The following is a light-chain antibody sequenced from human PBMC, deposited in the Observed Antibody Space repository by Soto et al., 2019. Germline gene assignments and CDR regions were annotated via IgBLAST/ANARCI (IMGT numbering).Light chain of an antibody. J-gene: IGKJ1*01. CDR3: QQYSRDST. CDR1: QSVNSW. CDR2: RAS. V-gene: IGKV1-5*03. Sequence: DIEMTQSPSTLSASVGDRVTITCRASQSVNSWLAWYQQKPGKPPKLLIYRASSLENGVPSRFGGRGSGTEIIFTISSLQPDDSVYYYHQQYSRDSTFGQGTKVEIK.